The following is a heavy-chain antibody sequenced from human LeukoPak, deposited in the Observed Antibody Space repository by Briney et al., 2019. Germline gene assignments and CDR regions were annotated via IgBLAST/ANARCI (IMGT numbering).Heavy chain of an antibody. V-gene: IGHV1-18*01. CDR1: GYTFTSYG. J-gene: IGHJ4*02. CDR3: ARLIPSGSYRFSRGGDY. D-gene: IGHD1-26*01. CDR2: ISAYNGNT. Sequence: ASVTVSCKASGYTFTSYGINWVRQAPGQGLEWMGWISAYNGNTNYAQKLQGRVTMTTDTSTSTAYMELRSLRSDDTAVYYCARLIPSGSYRFSRGGDYWGQGTLVTVSS.